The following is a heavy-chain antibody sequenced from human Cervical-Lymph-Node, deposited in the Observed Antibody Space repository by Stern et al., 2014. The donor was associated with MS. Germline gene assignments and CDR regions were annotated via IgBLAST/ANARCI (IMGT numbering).Heavy chain of an antibody. D-gene: IGHD1-1*01. J-gene: IGHJ4*02. CDR2: ITNVGST. V-gene: IGHV3-53*01. CDR1: GFTVRRDY. CDR3: ARDTSSPERSDW. Sequence: VQLVESGGGVIQPGGSLRLSFKASGFTVRRDYMTWVRQAPGKGLEWVSLITNVGSTFYTDSVKGRFTISRDDSKNTVYLHMTSLRAEDTAMYYCARDTSSPERSDWWGQGTLVTVSS.